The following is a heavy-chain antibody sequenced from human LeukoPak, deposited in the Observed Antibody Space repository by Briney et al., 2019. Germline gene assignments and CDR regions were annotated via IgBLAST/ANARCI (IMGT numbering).Heavy chain of an antibody. CDR2: ISGSGGRT. V-gene: IGHV3-23*01. CDR1: GFTFSSHG. CDR3: ARGLSGSGY. J-gene: IGHJ4*02. Sequence: GGSLRLSCAASGFTFSSHGMSWVRQAPGKGLEWVSAISGSGGRTYYADSVKGRFTISRDNSKNTLYLQMNSLRAEDTAVYYCARGLSGSGYWGQGTLVTVSS. D-gene: IGHD2-15*01.